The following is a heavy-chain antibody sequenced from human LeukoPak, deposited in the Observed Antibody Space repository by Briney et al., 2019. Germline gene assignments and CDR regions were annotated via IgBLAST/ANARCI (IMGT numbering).Heavy chain of an antibody. Sequence: GGSLRLSCAASGFTFSSYEMNWVRQAPGKGLEWVSYISSSGSTIYYADSVKGRFTISRDNAKNSLYLQMSSLRAEDTAVYYCARDGDYYGSGSYRDGFDIWGQGTMVTVSS. CDR3: ARDGDYYGSGSYRDGFDI. J-gene: IGHJ3*02. D-gene: IGHD3-10*01. CDR2: ISSSGSTI. CDR1: GFTFSSYE. V-gene: IGHV3-48*03.